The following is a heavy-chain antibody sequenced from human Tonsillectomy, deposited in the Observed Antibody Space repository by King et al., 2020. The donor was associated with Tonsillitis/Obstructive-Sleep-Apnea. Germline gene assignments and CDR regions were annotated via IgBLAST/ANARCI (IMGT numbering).Heavy chain of an antibody. Sequence: LQLQESGPGLVKPSETLSLTCTVSGGSISSSSYYWGWIRQPPGKGLEWIGSIYYSGSTYYNPSLKSRVTISVDTSKNQFSLKLSSVTAADTAVYYCARRVGYCSGGSCPRFDYWGQGTLVTVSS. CDR1: GGSISSSSYY. J-gene: IGHJ4*02. CDR3: ARRVGYCSGGSCPRFDY. CDR2: IYYSGST. D-gene: IGHD2-15*01. V-gene: IGHV4-39*01.